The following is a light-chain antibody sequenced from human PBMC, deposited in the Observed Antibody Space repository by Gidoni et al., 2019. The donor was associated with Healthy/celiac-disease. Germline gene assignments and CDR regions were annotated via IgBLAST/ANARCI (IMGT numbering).Light chain of an antibody. J-gene: IGLJ2*01. V-gene: IGLV2-11*01. CDR2: DVS. Sequence: SAPPQPRSVSGSPGQSVTISCPGTSSDVGGYNYVSWYQQHPGKAPKLMIYDVSKRPSGVPDRFSGSKSGNTASLTISGLQAEDEADYYCCSYAGSYTFVVFGGGTKLTVL. CDR3: CSYAGSYTFVV. CDR1: SSDVGGYNY.